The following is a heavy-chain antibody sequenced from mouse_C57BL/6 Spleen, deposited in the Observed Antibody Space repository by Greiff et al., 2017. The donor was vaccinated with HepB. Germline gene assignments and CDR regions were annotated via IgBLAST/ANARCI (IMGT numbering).Heavy chain of an antibody. CDR3: ARGFHAGSWAMDY. CDR1: GYTFTSYW. V-gene: IGHV1-72*01. Sequence: VQLQQSGAELVKPGASVKLSCKASGYTFTSYWMHWVKQRPGRGLEWIGRIDPNSGGTKYNEKFKSKATLTVDKPSSTADMQLSSLTSEDSAVYYCARGFHAGSWAMDYWGQGTSVTVSS. CDR2: IDPNSGGT. J-gene: IGHJ4*01.